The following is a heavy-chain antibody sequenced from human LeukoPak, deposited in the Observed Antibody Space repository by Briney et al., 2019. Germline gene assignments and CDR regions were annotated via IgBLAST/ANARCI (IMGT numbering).Heavy chain of an antibody. Sequence: SETLSLTCAVSGGSINNHKWWSWIRQSPGKVLEWLGEIFYTGSPNYNPSFKSRITMSVDKSNNQFSLILTSVTVADTAVYYCARDGNSYYDHWGQGTLVTVTS. CDR3: ARDGNSYYDH. D-gene: IGHD4-11*01. V-gene: IGHV4-4*02. J-gene: IGHJ5*02. CDR1: GGSINNHKW. CDR2: IFYTGSP.